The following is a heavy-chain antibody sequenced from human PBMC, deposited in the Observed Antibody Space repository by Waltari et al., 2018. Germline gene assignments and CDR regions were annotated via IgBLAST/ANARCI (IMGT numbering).Heavy chain of an antibody. Sequence: EVQLLESGGGLVQPGGSLRLSCAASGFTFSRYARSWVRPAPGKGLEGVSVSYSGGSTYYADSVKGRFTISRDNSKNTLYLQMNSLRAEDTAVYYCAKDQPRGYYYYMDVWGKGTTVTVSS. J-gene: IGHJ6*03. V-gene: IGHV3-23*03. CDR3: AKDQPRGYYYYMDV. CDR2: SYSGGST. CDR1: GFTFSRYA.